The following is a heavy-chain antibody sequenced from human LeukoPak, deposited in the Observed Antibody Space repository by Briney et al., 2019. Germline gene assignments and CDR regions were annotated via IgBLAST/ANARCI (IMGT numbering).Heavy chain of an antibody. CDR3: ARAGSGSYPFDY. V-gene: IGHV1-69*13. CDR1: GYTFTSYG. Sequence: SVKVSCKASGYTFTSYGISWVRQAPGQGLEWMGGIIPIFGTANYAQKFQGRVTITADESTSTAYMELSSLRSEDTAVYYCARAGSGSYPFDYWGQGTLVTVSS. CDR2: IIPIFGTA. D-gene: IGHD1-26*01. J-gene: IGHJ4*02.